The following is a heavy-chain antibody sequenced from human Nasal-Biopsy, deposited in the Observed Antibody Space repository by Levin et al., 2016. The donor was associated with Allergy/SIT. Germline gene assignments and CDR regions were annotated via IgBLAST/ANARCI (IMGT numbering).Heavy chain of an antibody. D-gene: IGHD5-12*01. J-gene: IGHJ4*02. CDR2: ISTSSTYI. CDR1: GFTFSSYS. Sequence: GGSLRLSCAASGFTFSSYSMNWVRQAPGKGLEWVSSISTSSTYIYYADSVKGRFTVSRDNAKISLYLQMNSLRAEDTAVYYCTRDRDSGYNRVFDYWGQGTLVTVSS. CDR3: TRDRDSGYNRVFDY. V-gene: IGHV3-21*01.